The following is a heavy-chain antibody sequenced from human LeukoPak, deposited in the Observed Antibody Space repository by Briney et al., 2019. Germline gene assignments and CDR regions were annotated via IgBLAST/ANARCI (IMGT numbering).Heavy chain of an antibody. CDR3: ASLDACIGGNCDGLVY. J-gene: IGHJ4*02. CDR1: GFTFSNNG. CDR2: IGGGGGNT. Sequence: GESLRLSCAASGFTFSNNGMTWVRQAPGKGLEWVSNIGGGGGNTYYANSVKGRLTISRDNSKNTLFLQMNSLRVEDTAVYYCASLDACIGGNCDGLVYWGQGTLVTVSS. D-gene: IGHD2-15*01. V-gene: IGHV3-23*01.